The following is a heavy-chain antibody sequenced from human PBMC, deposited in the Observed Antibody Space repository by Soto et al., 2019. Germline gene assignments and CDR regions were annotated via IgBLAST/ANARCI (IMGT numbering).Heavy chain of an antibody. CDR2: ISGSGGSA. CDR3: AKDPYSGVLVPVAIGFDP. J-gene: IGHJ5*02. D-gene: IGHD2-2*01. CDR1: GFTFSTYA. Sequence: GGSLRLSCAASGFTFSTYAMSWVRQAPGKGLEWVSGISGSGGSAYYADSVKGRFTISRDNSKNTLYLQMNSLRADDSGVYYCAKDPYSGVLVPVAIGFDPWGPGTLVTVSS. V-gene: IGHV3-23*01.